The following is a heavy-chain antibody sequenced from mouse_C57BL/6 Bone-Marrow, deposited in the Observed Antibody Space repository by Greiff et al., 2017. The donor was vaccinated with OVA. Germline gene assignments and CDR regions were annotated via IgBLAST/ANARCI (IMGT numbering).Heavy chain of an antibody. D-gene: IGHD1-1*01. CDR3: ARGGNGSSLWYFEV. J-gene: IGHJ1*03. CDR2: IYPRGGST. CDR1: GYTFTSYD. Sequence: QVQLPQSGPAPANPVASVKLSCKASGYTFTSYDINWVKQRPGQGLEWIGWIYPRGGSTKYNEKFKGKATLTVDTSSSTAYMQLHSLTSEDSAVYFCARGGNGSSLWYFEVWGTGTTGTVSS. V-gene: IGHV1-85*01.